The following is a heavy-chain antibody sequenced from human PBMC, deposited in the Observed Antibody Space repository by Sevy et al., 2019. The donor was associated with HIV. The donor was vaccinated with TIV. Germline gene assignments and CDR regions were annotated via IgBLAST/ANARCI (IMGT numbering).Heavy chain of an antibody. CDR3: ARDRIAAAGTYYYGMDV. CDR2: IYSGGST. V-gene: IGHV3-53*01. Sequence: GGSLRLSCAASGFTVSSNYMSWVRQAPGKGLEWVSVIYSGGSTYYADAVKGRFTISRDNSKNTLYLQMNSLRAEDTAVYYCARDRIAAAGTYYYGMDVWGQGTTVTVSS. J-gene: IGHJ6*02. D-gene: IGHD6-13*01. CDR1: GFTVSSNY.